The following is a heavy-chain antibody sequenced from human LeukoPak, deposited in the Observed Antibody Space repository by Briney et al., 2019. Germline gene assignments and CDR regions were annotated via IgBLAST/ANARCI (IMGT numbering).Heavy chain of an antibody. CDR1: GFTFSSYW. CDR2: IKQDGSEK. D-gene: IGHD5-24*01. J-gene: IGHJ4*02. Sequence: GGSLRLSCAASGFTFSSYWMSWVRQAPGKGLEWVANIKQDGSEKYYVDSVKGRFTISRDNAKNSLYLQMNSLRAEDTAVYYCARESERWLQSFDYWGQGTLVTVSS. CDR3: ARESERWLQSFDY. V-gene: IGHV3-7*01.